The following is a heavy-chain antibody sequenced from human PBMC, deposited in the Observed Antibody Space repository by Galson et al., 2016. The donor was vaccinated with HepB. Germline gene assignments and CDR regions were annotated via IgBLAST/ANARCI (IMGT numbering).Heavy chain of an antibody. CDR1: GFTFSSYW. V-gene: IGHV3-7*03. CDR2: IKQDGSEK. Sequence: SLRLSCAASGFTFSSYWMSWVRQAPGKGLEWVANIKQDGSEKYYVDSVKGRFTISRDNAKNSLYLQMNSPRAEDTAVYYCARDGPGGYRYGFYYYYGMDVWGQGTTVTVS. D-gene: IGHD5-18*01. J-gene: IGHJ6*02. CDR3: ARDGPGGYRYGFYYYYGMDV.